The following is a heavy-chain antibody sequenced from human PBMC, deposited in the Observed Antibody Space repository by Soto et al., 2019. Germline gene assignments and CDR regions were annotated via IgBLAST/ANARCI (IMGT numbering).Heavy chain of an antibody. Sequence: QITLKESGPTLVKPTQTLTLTCTFSGFSLSTSGVGVGWIRQPPGKALEWLALIYCDDDKRYSPSLKSRLTITKDTSKNHVVLTMTNMDPVDTATYYCAHRRDGYFEYYFDYWGQGTLGTVSS. D-gene: IGHD5-12*01. J-gene: IGHJ4*02. V-gene: IGHV2-5*02. CDR3: AHRRDGYFEYYFDY. CDR1: GFSLSTSGVG. CDR2: IYCDDDK.